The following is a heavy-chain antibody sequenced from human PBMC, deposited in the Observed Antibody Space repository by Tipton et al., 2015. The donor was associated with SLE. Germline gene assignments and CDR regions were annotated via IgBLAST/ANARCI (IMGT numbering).Heavy chain of an antibody. J-gene: IGHJ3*02. CDR1: GDSVSSNSAA. CDR3: AREFPFRWGLDAFDS. V-gene: IGHV6-1*01. Sequence: GLVKPSQTLSLTCAISGDSVSSNSAAWNWIRQSPSRGLEWLGRTYYRSKWYNDYAVSVKSRITINPDTSKNQFSLQLNSVTPDDTAGYYCAREFPFRWGLDAFDSGRQGTMVAVSS. CDR2: TYYRSKWYN. D-gene: IGHD7-27*01.